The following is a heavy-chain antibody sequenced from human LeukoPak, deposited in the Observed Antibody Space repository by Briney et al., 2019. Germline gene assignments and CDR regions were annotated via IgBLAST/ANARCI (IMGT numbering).Heavy chain of an antibody. J-gene: IGHJ4*02. Sequence: RTGGSLRLSCAASGFTFDDHGMSWVRQVPGKGLEWVPGIKWDGGSTGYADSVKGRFTISRDNAKNSLYLQMNSLRVEDTAIYYCAKVAHYYYGSESYYFFEHWGQGTPGTASS. V-gene: IGHV3-20*04. CDR1: GFTFDDHG. CDR3: AKVAHYYYGSESYYFFEH. D-gene: IGHD3-10*01. CDR2: IKWDGGST.